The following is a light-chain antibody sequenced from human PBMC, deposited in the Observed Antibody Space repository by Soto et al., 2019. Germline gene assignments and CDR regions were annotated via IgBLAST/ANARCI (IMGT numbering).Light chain of an antibody. V-gene: IGKV3-11*01. CDR3: RRRHNGAA. CDR2: DSS. Sequence: DIVLTQSPATLSLSTGERATLSCRASQDIGTFLAWYQHKPGQAPRLLFSDSSHRATGISGRFSGSGSGTVFPLSISDLDAEDVAGYYCRRRHNGAAFGQGTRLVIK. CDR1: QDIGTF. J-gene: IGKJ2*01.